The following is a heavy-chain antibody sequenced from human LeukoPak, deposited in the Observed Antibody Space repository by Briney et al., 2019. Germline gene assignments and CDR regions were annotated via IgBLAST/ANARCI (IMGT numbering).Heavy chain of an antibody. D-gene: IGHD2-8*01. Sequence: KTSETLSLTCTVSGASISRSADYWAWIRQPPGKGLEWIGGSYSGGDSDHNPSLQSRITMSVDKCNNDFSLNVSQVTAADTAVYYCASHANGVSDHWGQGTLVTVSS. V-gene: IGHV4-39*02. CDR1: GASISRSADY. J-gene: IGHJ4*02. CDR3: ASHANGVSDH. CDR2: SYSGGDS.